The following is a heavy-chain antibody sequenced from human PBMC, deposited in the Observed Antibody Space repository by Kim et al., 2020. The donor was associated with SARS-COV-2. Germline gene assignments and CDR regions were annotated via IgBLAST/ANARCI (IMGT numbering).Heavy chain of an antibody. V-gene: IGHV1-18*01. D-gene: IGHD3-16*01. J-gene: IGHJ6*02. Sequence: ASVKVSCKASGYTFTSYGISWVRQAPGQGLEWMGWISAYNGNTNYAQKLQGRVTMTTDTSTSTAYMELRSLRSDDTAAYYCARDAGALGYYYYGMDVWGQGTTVTVSS. CDR3: ARDAGALGYYYYGMDV. CDR1: GYTFTSYG. CDR2: ISAYNGNT.